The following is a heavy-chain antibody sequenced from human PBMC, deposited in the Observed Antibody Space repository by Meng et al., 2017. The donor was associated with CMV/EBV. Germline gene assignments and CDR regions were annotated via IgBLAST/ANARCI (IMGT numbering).Heavy chain of an antibody. CDR3: AKDCESSGNDAFDI. CDR2: ISSSSTI. D-gene: IGHD3-22*01. Sequence: GGSLRLSCAASGFTFSDYYMNWVRQAPGKGLEWVSSISSSSTIYYADSVKGRFTISRDNAKNSLYLQMNSLRAEDTAVYYCAKDCESSGNDAFDIWGQGTMVTVSS. J-gene: IGHJ3*02. CDR1: GFTFSDYY. V-gene: IGHV3-69-1*01.